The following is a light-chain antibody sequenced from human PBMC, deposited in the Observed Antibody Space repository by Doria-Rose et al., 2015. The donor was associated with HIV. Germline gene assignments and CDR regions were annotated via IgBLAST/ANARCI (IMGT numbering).Light chain of an antibody. CDR1: QGINTY. Sequence: TQPPSSLPASVGDRVTITCRASQGINTYLNWYQRKPGKAPKLLIYAASTLQSGVPTRFSGSGSGTDFTLTNSGLQPEDFATYSCQQSYRTTWTGGQGNKVEVK. J-gene: IGKJ1*01. CDR3: QQSYRTTWT. V-gene: IGKV1-39*01. CDR2: AAS.